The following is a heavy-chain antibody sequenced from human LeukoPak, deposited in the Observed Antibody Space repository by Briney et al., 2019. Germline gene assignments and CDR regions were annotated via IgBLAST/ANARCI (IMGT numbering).Heavy chain of an antibody. V-gene: IGHV4-34*01. J-gene: IGHJ4*02. CDR3: ARGQILRFVDY. CDR2: INHSGST. Sequence: SETLSLTCAVYGGSFSGYYWSWIRQPPGKGLEWIGEINHSGSTNYNPSLKSRVTISVDTSKNQFSLKLSSVTAADTAVYYCARGQILRFVDYWGQGTLVTVSS. CDR1: GGSFSGYY. D-gene: IGHD3-3*01.